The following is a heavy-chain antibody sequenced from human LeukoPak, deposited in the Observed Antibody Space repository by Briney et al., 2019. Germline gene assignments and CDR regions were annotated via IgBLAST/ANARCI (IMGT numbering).Heavy chain of an antibody. J-gene: IGHJ3*02. Sequence: TGGSLRLSCAASGFSFSNCSMNWVRQAPGKGPEWVSSISSSSTYIYYADSLEGRFTISRDNVRNSLYLQMNSLRAEDTAVYYCAGDYEGNLAFDIWGQGTMVTVSS. D-gene: IGHD4-23*01. CDR2: ISSSSTYI. V-gene: IGHV3-21*01. CDR1: GFSFSNCS. CDR3: AGDYEGNLAFDI.